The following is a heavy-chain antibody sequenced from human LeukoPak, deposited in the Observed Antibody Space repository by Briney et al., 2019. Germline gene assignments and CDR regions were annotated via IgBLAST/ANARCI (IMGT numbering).Heavy chain of an antibody. Sequence: SETLSLTCTVSGGSISSYYWSWIRQPPGKGLEWIGYIYYSGSTNYNPSLKSRVTISVDTSENQFSPKLSSVTAADTAVYYCARVSPNYYDSSGYQGFDYWGQGTLVTVSS. CDR3: ARVSPNYYDSSGYQGFDY. D-gene: IGHD3-22*01. CDR1: GGSISSYY. CDR2: IYYSGST. J-gene: IGHJ4*02. V-gene: IGHV4-59*01.